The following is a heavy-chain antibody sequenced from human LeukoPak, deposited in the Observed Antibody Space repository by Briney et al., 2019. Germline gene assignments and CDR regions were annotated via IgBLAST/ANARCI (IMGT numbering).Heavy chain of an antibody. V-gene: IGHV5-51*01. D-gene: IGHD1-26*01. Sequence: GESLKISCKGPGYSFTSYWIGWVRQMPGKGLEWMGIIYPGDSDTRYSPSFQGQVTISADKSISTAYPQWSSLKASDTAMYYCAREYSGSYYNLDYFDYWGQGTLVTVSS. CDR2: IYPGDSDT. CDR1: GYSFTSYW. CDR3: AREYSGSYYNLDYFDY. J-gene: IGHJ4*02.